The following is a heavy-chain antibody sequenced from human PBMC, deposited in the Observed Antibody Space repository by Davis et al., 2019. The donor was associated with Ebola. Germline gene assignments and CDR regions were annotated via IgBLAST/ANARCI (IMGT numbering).Heavy chain of an antibody. CDR2: IFPIFGTT. J-gene: IGHJ5*02. Sequence: SVKVSCKASGGTFSNYGISWVRQAPGQGLEWMGGIFPIFGTTNYAQKFQDRVTITADASTSTAYLALSSLGSEDTAVYYCGRESDNWFDPWGQGTLVTVSS. CDR1: GGTFSNYG. V-gene: IGHV1-69*13. CDR3: GRESDNWFDP.